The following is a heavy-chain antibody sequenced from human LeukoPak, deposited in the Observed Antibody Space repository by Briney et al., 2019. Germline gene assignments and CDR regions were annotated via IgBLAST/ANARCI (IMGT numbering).Heavy chain of an antibody. J-gene: IGHJ4*02. V-gene: IGHV3-11*01. CDR3: ARVLSTDSGSYGFDY. Sequence: GGSRRLSCAASGFTFSDYYMSWIRQAPGKGRGWVSYISSSGSTIYYADSVKGRFTISRDNAKNSLYLQMNSLRAEDTAVYYCARVLSTDSGSYGFDYWGQGTLVTVSS. CDR2: ISSSGSTI. D-gene: IGHD1-26*01. CDR1: GFTFSDYY.